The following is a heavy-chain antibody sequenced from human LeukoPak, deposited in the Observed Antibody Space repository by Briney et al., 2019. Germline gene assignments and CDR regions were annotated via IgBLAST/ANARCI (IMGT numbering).Heavy chain of an antibody. CDR2: IHSSGRT. J-gene: IGHJ4*02. CDR1: GGSVSSYY. D-gene: IGHD1-14*01. V-gene: IGHV4-4*08. Sequence: SETLSLTCSVSGGSVSSYYWSWIRQSPGKGLEWIGYIHSSGRTNYNPSLKSRVTGFVDTSKNQVSLRLSSVTAADTAVYYCARHGTISSESYFDYWGQGALVTVSS. CDR3: ARHGTISSESYFDY.